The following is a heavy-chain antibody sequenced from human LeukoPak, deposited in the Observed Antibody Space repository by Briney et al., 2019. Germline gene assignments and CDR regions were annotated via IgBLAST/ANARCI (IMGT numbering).Heavy chain of an antibody. CDR3: AYSGSYYPFQGFDY. CDR2: IIPIFGTA. Sequence: SVKVSCKASGGTFSSYAISWVRQAPGQGLEWMGGIIPIFGTANYAQKFQGRVTITADESTSTAYMELSSLRSEDTAVYYCAYSGSYYPFQGFDYWGQGTLVTVSS. CDR1: GGTFSSYA. J-gene: IGHJ4*02. V-gene: IGHV1-69*13. D-gene: IGHD1-26*01.